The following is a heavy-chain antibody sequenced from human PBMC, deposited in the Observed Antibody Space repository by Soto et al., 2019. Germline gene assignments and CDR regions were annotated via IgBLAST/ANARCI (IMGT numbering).Heavy chain of an antibody. CDR1: GFSLYSYV. V-gene: IGHV3-30*01. Sequence: QAQLVESGGGVVQPGGSLRLSCVASGFSLYSYVIHWVRQTPGQGLQWGAVISIDGTRTYYADSVKGRFTVSRDNSKNTQYLQMYGLTIEDTAIYYCVRDRGSSDLDPWGQGTLVTVSS. CDR3: VRDRGSSDLDP. J-gene: IGHJ5*02. CDR2: ISIDGTRT. D-gene: IGHD6-13*01.